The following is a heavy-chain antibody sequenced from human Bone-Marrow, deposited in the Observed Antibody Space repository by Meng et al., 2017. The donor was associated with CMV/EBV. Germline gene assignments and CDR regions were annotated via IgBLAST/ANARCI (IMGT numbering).Heavy chain of an antibody. CDR3: VRDAYDFWSTTHGMDV. CDR1: GFTFSKYW. J-gene: IGHJ6*02. V-gene: IGHV3-74*01. Sequence: GESLKISCAVSGFTFSKYWMHWVRQAPGKGLVWVARINDDGSKTAYADSVKGRLTISRDNGKHTLSLQMDSLRAEDTAVYYCVRDAYDFWSTTHGMDVWGQGTSVTVSS. D-gene: IGHD3-3*01. CDR2: INDDGSKT.